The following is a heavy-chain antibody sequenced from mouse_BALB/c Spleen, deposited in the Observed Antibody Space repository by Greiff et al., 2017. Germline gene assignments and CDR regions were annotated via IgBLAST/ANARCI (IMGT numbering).Heavy chain of an antibody. CDR1: GYAFTNYL. Sequence: VQLQQSGAELVRPGPSVKVSCKASGYAFTNYLLEWVKQRPGQGFEWIGEINPSNGGTNYNEKFKRKATLTVDKTSSTAYMQLSSLTSEDSAVYDCTMGLDSSGYTWLAYGGQGTLVTVSA. V-gene: IGHV1-54*01. CDR2: INPSNGGT. CDR3: TMGLDSSGYTWLAY. J-gene: IGHJ3*01. D-gene: IGHD3-2*01.